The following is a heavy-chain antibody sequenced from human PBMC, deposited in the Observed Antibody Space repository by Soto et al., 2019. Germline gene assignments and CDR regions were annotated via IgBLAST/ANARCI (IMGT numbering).Heavy chain of an antibody. CDR3: ARVDISGPYYYYGMDV. D-gene: IGHD2-15*01. CDR2: INHSGST. Sequence: PSETLSLTCAVYGGSFSGYYWSWIRQPPGRGLEWIGEINHSGSTYYNPSLKSRVTISVDTSKNQFSLKLSSVTAADTAVYYCARVDISGPYYYYGMDVWGQGTTVTVSS. CDR1: GGSFSGYY. V-gene: IGHV4-34*01. J-gene: IGHJ6*02.